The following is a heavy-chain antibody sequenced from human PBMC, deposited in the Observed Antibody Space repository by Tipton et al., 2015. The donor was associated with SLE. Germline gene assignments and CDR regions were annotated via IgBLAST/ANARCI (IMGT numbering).Heavy chain of an antibody. D-gene: IGHD3-22*01. CDR1: GGSFSGYY. Sequence: TLSLTCAVYGGSFSGYYWSWIRQPPGKGLEWIGSISYSGSTHYNPSLKSRVTISVDTSKNQFSLKLSSVTAADTAVYYCAREVGYYDSSGFTWYFDLWGRGTLVTVSS. J-gene: IGHJ2*01. CDR2: ISYSGST. V-gene: IGHV4-34*11. CDR3: AREVGYYDSSGFTWYFDL.